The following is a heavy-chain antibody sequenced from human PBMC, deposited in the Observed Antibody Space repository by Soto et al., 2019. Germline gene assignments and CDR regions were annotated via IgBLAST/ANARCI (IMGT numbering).Heavy chain of an antibody. CDR3: AKDYRSGYPSYYFDY. V-gene: IGHV1-18*01. D-gene: IGHD3-3*01. Sequence: ASVKVSCKASGYTFTSYGISWVRQAPGQGLEWMGWISAYNGNTNYAQKLQGRVTMTTDTSTSTAYMELRSLRSDDTAVYYCAKDYRSGYPSYYFDYWGQGTLVTSPQ. J-gene: IGHJ4*02. CDR2: ISAYNGNT. CDR1: GYTFTSYG.